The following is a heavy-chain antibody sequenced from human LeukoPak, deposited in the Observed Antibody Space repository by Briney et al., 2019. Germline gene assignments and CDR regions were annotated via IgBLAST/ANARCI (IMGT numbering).Heavy chain of an antibody. V-gene: IGHV3-23*01. Sequence: GGSLRLSCAASGLIFSNYVMSWVRQAPGKGLEWVSAITGSGATTYYADSVKGRFTISRDNSKNTLYLQMNSLRAEDTAVYYCAKVWWGAAAGIFDYWGQGTLVTVSS. CDR2: ITGSGATT. J-gene: IGHJ4*02. D-gene: IGHD6-13*01. CDR1: GLIFSNYV. CDR3: AKVWWGAAAGIFDY.